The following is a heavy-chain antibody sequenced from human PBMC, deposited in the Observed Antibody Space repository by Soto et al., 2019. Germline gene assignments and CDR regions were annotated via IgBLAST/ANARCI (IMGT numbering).Heavy chain of an antibody. D-gene: IGHD3-3*01. CDR3: ARGYDFWSGYRYYYCMDV. J-gene: IGHJ6*02. CDR2: IFSNDEK. Sequence: QVTLKESGPVLVKPTETLTLTCTVSGLSLSNARMGVSWIRQPPGKALEWLAHIFSNDEKSYRTSLKSRLSISKDTSKSQVVLSMTNMDPVGTATYYCARGYDFWSGYRYYYCMDVWGQGTTVTVSS. V-gene: IGHV2-26*01. CDR1: GLSLSNARMG.